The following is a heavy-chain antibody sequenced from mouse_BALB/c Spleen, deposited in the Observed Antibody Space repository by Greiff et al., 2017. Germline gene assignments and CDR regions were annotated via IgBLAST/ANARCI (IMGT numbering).Heavy chain of an antibody. CDR1: GFTFSSFG. Sequence: EVKVVESGGGLVQPGGSRKLSCAASGFTFSSFGMHWVRQAPEKGLEWVAYISSGSSTIYYADTVKGRFTISRDNPKNTLFLQMTSLRSEDTAMYYCASRYFDVWGAGTTVTVSS. V-gene: IGHV5-17*02. CDR3: ASRYFDV. CDR2: ISSGSSTI. J-gene: IGHJ1*01.